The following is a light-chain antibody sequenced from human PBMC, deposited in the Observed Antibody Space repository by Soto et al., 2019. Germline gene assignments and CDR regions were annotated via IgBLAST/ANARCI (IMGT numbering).Light chain of an antibody. CDR2: GNS. V-gene: IGLV1-40*01. Sequence: QSVLPQPPSVSGAPGQRVTLSCTGSSSNIGAGYDVHWYQQLPGTAPKLLIYGNSNRPSGVPDRFSGSKSGTSASLAITGLQAEDEADYYCQSYDISLSGSVFGGGTKVTVL. CDR1: SSNIGAGYD. J-gene: IGLJ3*02. CDR3: QSYDISLSGSV.